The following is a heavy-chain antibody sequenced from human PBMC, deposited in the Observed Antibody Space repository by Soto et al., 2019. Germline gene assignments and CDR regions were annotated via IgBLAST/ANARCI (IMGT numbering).Heavy chain of an antibody. V-gene: IGHV4-59*01. CDR2: IYYSGST. D-gene: IGHD3-22*01. J-gene: IGHJ5*02. CDR1: GCSISSYY. Sequence: PSETLSLTCTVSGCSISSYYWGWIRQPPGKGLEWIGYIYYSGSTNYNPSLKSRVTISVDTSKNQFSLKLSSVTAADTAVYYCARVKISGLFANNWFDPWGQGTLVTVSS. CDR3: ARVKISGLFANNWFDP.